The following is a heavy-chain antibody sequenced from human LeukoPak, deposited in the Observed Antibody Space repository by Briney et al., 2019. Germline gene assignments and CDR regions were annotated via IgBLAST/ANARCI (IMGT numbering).Heavy chain of an antibody. V-gene: IGHV3-74*03. CDR1: GFTFSNHW. D-gene: IGHD2-21*01. Sequence: EGSLRLSCAASGFTFSNHWMHWVRQAPGKGLVWVSRIDERGTNAMYADSVKGRFSISKDNAKNTVNLQMNSLRADDTGVYYCIRDEALWRLDYWGQGTLVTVSS. CDR2: IDERGTNA. CDR3: IRDEALWRLDY. J-gene: IGHJ4*02.